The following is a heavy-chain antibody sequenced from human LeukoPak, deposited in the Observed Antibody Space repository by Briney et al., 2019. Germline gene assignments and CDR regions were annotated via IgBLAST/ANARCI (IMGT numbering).Heavy chain of an antibody. CDR3: TRDIIWLQLVY. V-gene: IGHV3-13*01. CDR2: IGIRGDT. D-gene: IGHD5-24*01. Sequence: PGGSLRLSCAASGFTFIDYDMHWVRQVIGKGLEWVSAIGIRGDTHYSESVKGRFTISRDNARNSLYLQMSSLRVEDTAIYYCTRDIIWLQLVYWGQGALVTVSS. CDR1: GFTFIDYD. J-gene: IGHJ4*02.